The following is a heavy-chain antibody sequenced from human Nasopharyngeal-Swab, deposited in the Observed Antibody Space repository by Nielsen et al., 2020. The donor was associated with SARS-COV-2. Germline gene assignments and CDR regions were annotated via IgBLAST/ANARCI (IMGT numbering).Heavy chain of an antibody. CDR1: GFTFSSYD. D-gene: IGHD2-2*01. J-gene: IGHJ4*02. CDR2: IGTAGDP. CDR3: AKRLSCTSTSCYAFDY. Sequence: GGSLRLSCAASGFTFSSYDMHWVRQATGKGLEWVSAIGTAGDPYYPGSVKGRFTISRENAKNSLYLQMNSLRAGDTAVYYCAKRLSCTSTSCYAFDYWGQGTLVTVSS. V-gene: IGHV3-13*05.